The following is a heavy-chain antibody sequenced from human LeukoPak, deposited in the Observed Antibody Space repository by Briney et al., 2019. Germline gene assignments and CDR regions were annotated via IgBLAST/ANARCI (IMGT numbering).Heavy chain of an antibody. CDR2: ISGSGGST. J-gene: IGHJ4*02. CDR1: GSTSSTYA. D-gene: IGHD3-22*01. Sequence: PGGSLSPSSAVSGSTSSTYAMSWVPQAPGKGPEWVSLISGSGGSTYYADSVKGRFTISRDTSKNTLYLQTNSLRAEDTAVYYSALHYDSCCNTCRLYYWGQVTLVTVSS. CDR3: ALHYDSCCNTCRLYY. V-gene: IGHV3-23*01.